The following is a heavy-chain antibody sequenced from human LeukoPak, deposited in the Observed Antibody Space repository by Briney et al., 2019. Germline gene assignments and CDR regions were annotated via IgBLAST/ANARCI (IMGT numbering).Heavy chain of an antibody. V-gene: IGHV3-23*01. CDR1: GITLSNYG. Sequence: PGGSLRLSCAVSGITLSNYGMSWVRQAPGKGLEWVSAVSHDVDSTYYADSVKGRFTISRDNTKNMLFLHMNSLRAEDTAMYYCAKSPLYDSSGYFFPTFDSWGQGTLVAVSS. CDR2: VSHDVDST. CDR3: AKSPLYDSSGYFFPTFDS. J-gene: IGHJ4*01. D-gene: IGHD3-22*01.